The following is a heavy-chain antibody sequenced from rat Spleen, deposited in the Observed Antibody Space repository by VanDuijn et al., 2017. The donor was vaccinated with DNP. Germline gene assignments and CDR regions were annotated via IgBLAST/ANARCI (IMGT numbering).Heavy chain of an antibody. CDR1: GFTFNNYW. CDR2: IIYDGGST. D-gene: IGHD1-4*01. CDR3: ARDWDPG. Sequence: EVQLVESGGDLVQPGRSLKVSCVVSGFTFNNYWMTWIRQAPTKGLEWVSTIIYDGGSTYYADSVKGRFTISRDNAEDTLYLQMNSLRSEDTATYYCARDWDPGRGQGTLVTVSS. J-gene: IGHJ3*01. V-gene: IGHV5-31*01.